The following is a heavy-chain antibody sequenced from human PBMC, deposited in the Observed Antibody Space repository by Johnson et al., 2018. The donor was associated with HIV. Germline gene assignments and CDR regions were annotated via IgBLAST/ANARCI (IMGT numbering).Heavy chain of an antibody. V-gene: IGHV3-30*14. D-gene: IGHD3-10*01. CDR1: GFTFSSYA. J-gene: IGHJ3*02. CDR2: IYSGGST. CDR3: ARSPGEADAFDI. Sequence: VQLVESGGGVVQPGRSLRLSCAASGFTFSSYAMHWVRQAPGKGLEWVAVIYSGGSTYYADSVKGRFTISRDSSKNTLYLQMNSLRAEDTAMYYCARSPGEADAFDIWGQGTMVTVSS.